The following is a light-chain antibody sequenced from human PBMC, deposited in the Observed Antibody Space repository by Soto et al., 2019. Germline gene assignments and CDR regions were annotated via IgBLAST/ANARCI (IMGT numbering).Light chain of an antibody. CDR2: DAS. J-gene: IGKJ5*01. CDR1: QTVGRDY. CDR3: QQYTASPIT. Sequence: EIVLTQSPGTLSLSPGERATLSCRASQTVGRDYLAWFQQKPGQPPRLLICDASSRATGIPDRFSGSGSGTDFTLTIGRLEPEDFAVYYCQQYTASPITFGQGTRLEIK. V-gene: IGKV3-20*01.